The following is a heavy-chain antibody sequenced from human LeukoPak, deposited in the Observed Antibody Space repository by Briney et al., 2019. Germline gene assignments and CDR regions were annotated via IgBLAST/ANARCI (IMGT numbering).Heavy chain of an antibody. Sequence: PGGSLRLSCAASGFTFSSYAMHWVRQAPGKGLEWVAVISYDGSNKYYADSVKGRFTISRDNSKNTLYLQMNSLRAEDTAVYYCARDRSVGYRYCSSTSCYTGGDYWGQGTLVTVSS. V-gene: IGHV3-30-3*01. CDR2: ISYDGSNK. CDR3: ARDRSVGYRYCSSTSCYTGGDY. J-gene: IGHJ4*02. CDR1: GFTFSSYA. D-gene: IGHD2-2*02.